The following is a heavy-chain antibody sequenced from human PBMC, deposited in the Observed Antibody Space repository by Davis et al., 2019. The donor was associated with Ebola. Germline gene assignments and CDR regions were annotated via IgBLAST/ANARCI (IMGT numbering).Heavy chain of an antibody. CDR3: ARDVAPFAMDV. Sequence: LRLSCTVSGGSISSGDYYWSWIRQPPGKGLEWIGYIYYSGSTYYNPSLKSRVTISVDTSKNQFSLKLSSVTAADTAVYYCARDVAPFAMDVWGQGTTVTVSS. CDR2: IYYSGST. V-gene: IGHV4-30-4*01. CDR1: GGSISSGDYY. D-gene: IGHD3-10*01. J-gene: IGHJ6*02.